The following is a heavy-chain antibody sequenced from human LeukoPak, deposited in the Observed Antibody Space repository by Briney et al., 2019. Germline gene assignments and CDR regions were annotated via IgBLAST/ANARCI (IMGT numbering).Heavy chain of an antibody. D-gene: IGHD5-24*01. Sequence: SETLSLTCTVSGDSVSSRYWNWFRQPPGRGLEWIGYIYDSGMTDYSPSLKNRLTISLDTSNNQFSLKLSSVTAADTAVYYCATHVPRRDAYRSDGFEIWGQGTMVTVSS. CDR2: IYDSGMT. CDR3: ATHVPRRDAYRSDGFEI. J-gene: IGHJ3*02. V-gene: IGHV4-59*08. CDR1: GDSVSSRY.